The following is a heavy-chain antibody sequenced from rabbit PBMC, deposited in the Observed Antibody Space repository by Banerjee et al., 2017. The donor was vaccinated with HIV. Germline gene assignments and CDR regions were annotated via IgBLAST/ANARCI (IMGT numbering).Heavy chain of an antibody. D-gene: IGHD4-2*01. CDR3: ARGPDYAAGGFDL. J-gene: IGHJ4*01. CDR2: INTGSGSA. V-gene: IGHV1S40*01. Sequence: EESGGGLVKPGASLTLTCTASGFSFSSTDYVCWVRQAPGKGLEWIGCINTGSGSAYYASWVISRFTISKTSSTTVTLQMTSLTAADTATYFCARGPDYAAGGFDLWGPGTLVTVS. CDR1: GFSFSSTDY.